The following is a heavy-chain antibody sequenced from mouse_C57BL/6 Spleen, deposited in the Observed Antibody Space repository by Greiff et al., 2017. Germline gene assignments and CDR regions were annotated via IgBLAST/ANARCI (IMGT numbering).Heavy chain of an antibody. V-gene: IGHV1-50*01. CDR2: IDPSDSYT. CDR1: GYTFTSYW. D-gene: IGHD5-2*01. CDR3: ATNTGLAY. J-gene: IGHJ3*01. Sequence: HAPLHQSGAELVKPGASVKLSRKASGYTFTSYWMQWVKQRPGQGLEWIGEIDPSDSYTNYNQKFKGKATLTVDTSSSTAYMQLSSLTSEDSAVYYGATNTGLAYWGQGTLVTVSA.